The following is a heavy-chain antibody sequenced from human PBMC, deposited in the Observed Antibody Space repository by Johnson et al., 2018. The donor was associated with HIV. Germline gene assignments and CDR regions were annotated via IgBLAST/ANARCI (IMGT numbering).Heavy chain of an antibody. Sequence: VQLVESGGGVVQPGRSLRLSCAASGFTFSRYDMHWVRQATGKGLEWVSAIGTAGDTYYPGSVKGRFTISRENAKNSLYLQMNSLRAGDTAVYYCARGIKYCSSNSCPDAHSWSYAFDIWGQGTMVTVSS. CDR1: GFTFSRYD. CDR2: IGTAGDT. J-gene: IGHJ3*02. V-gene: IGHV3-13*01. D-gene: IGHD2-2*01. CDR3: ARGIKYCSSNSCPDAHSWSYAFDI.